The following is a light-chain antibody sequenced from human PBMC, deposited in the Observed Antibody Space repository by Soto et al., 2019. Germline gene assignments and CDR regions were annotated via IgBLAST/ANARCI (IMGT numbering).Light chain of an antibody. V-gene: IGKV1-33*01. CDR1: QDISNY. CDR3: QQYDNLPSLT. Sequence: DIQMTQSPSSLSASVGDRVTITCQASQDISNYLNWYQQKTGKAPKLLIYDASNLETGVPSRFSGSGSGTDFTLTISSLQPEDIATYYCQQYDNLPSLTFGGGTKVEIK. J-gene: IGKJ4*01. CDR2: DAS.